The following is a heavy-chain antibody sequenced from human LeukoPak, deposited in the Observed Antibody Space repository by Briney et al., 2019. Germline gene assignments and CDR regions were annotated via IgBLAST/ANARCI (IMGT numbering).Heavy chain of an antibody. CDR2: ISSSAGTR. Sequence: PGGSLRLSCAASGFTFSSSLMNWVRQAPGKGVDWVSYISSSAGTRYYADSVKGRFTISRDNAKNSLYLQMNSLTAEDTAVYYCARGDGYTTTWYLDYWGQGTLVTVSS. V-gene: IGHV3-48*03. D-gene: IGHD6-13*01. J-gene: IGHJ4*02. CDR3: ARGDGYTTTWYLDY. CDR1: GFTFSSSL.